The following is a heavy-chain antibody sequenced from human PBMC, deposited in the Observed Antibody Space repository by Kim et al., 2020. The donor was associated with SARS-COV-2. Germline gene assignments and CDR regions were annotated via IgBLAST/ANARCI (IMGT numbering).Heavy chain of an antibody. D-gene: IGHD5-18*01. CDR3: ARVGGDTAMDDAFDI. Sequence: DSVKGRFTISRDNSKNTLYLQMNSLRAEDTAVYYCARVGGDTAMDDAFDIWGQGTMVTVSS. J-gene: IGHJ3*02. V-gene: IGHV3-23*01.